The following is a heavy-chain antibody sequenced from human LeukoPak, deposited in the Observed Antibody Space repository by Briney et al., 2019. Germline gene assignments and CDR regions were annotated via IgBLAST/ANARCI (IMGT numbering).Heavy chain of an antibody. J-gene: IGHJ3*02. D-gene: IGHD3-22*01. CDR2: IKKTGSET. CDR3: ASRNYYDSSGYYYVAAFDI. Sequence: PGGSLRLSCAASGFTFSHFWMSWVRQAPGKGLEWVAYIKKTGSETYYVDSVKGRFTITRDNTRNSLFLQMYSLRAEDTAVYYCASRNYYDSSGYYYVAAFDIWGQGTMVTVSS. V-gene: IGHV3-7*01. CDR1: GFTFSHFW.